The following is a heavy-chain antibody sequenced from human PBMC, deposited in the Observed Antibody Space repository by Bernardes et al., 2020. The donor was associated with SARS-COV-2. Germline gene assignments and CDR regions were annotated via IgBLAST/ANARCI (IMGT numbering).Heavy chain of an antibody. D-gene: IGHD2-15*01. Sequence: SVKVSCKASGYTFTRYGITWVRQAPGQGLEWLGWISTYNASTYYTQKLQGRVTMTADTSTRTAYMELRSLRYDDTAVYYCARELEDTTYYGMDVWGQGTTVIVSS. CDR1: GYTFTRYG. CDR2: ISTYNAST. CDR3: ARELEDTTYYGMDV. J-gene: IGHJ6*02. V-gene: IGHV1-18*01.